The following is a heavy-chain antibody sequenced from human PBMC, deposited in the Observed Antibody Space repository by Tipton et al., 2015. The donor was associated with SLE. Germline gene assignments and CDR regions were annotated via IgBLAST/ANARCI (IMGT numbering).Heavy chain of an antibody. D-gene: IGHD4-11*01. CDR1: GGSINSYNW. Sequence: TLSLTCAVSGGSINSYNWCTWVRQPPGKGLEWIGEIYHSGTTNYNPSLKSRINISLDKSNNHFSLRLSSLTAADTAVYYCARGPDYSNYYFYRMDVWGQGTTVTVSS. J-gene: IGHJ6*02. CDR3: ARGPDYSNYYFYRMDV. V-gene: IGHV4-4*02. CDR2: IYHSGTT.